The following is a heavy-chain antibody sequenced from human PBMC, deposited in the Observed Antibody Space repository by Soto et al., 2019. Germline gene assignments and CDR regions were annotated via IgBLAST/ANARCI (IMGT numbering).Heavy chain of an antibody. CDR1: GGRFSDYA. D-gene: IGHD4-17*01. J-gene: IGHJ4*02. CDR3: AKSAPMDAGDKYYYDF. V-gene: IGHV1-69*13. CDR2: IIPFFGTA. Sequence: SVEVSCKAFGGRFSDYAISWVRQAPGQGLEWMGGIIPFFGTARYSQKFEDRITITADESTNTVYMDLRSLTSEDTAIYYCAKSAPMDAGDKYYYDFWGQGALVTVSS.